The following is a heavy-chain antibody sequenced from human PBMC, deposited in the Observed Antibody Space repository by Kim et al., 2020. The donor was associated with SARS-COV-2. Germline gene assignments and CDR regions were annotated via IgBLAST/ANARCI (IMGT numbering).Heavy chain of an antibody. CDR1: GFTFTSSA. Sequence: SVKVSCKASGFTFTSSAVQWVRQARGQRLEWIGWIVVGSGNTNYAQKFQERVTITRDMSTSTAYMELSSLRSEDTAVYYCAAADDYGNYKSADAFDIWGQETMVTVSS. CDR2: IVVGSGNT. D-gene: IGHD4-17*01. J-gene: IGHJ3*02. V-gene: IGHV1-58*01. CDR3: AAADDYGNYKSADAFDI.